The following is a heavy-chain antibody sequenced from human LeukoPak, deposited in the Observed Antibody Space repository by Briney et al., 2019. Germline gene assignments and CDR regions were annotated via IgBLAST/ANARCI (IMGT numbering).Heavy chain of an antibody. CDR1: GGSISSGGYY. D-gene: IGHD6-13*01. CDR2: IYYSGST. CDR3: AREKWQQLSENWFDP. Sequence: SETLSLTCTVSGGSISSGGYYWSWIRQRPGKGLEWFGYIYYSGSTYYNPSLKSRVTISVDTSKNQFSLKLSSVTAADTAVYYCAREKWQQLSENWFDPWGQGTLVTVSS. J-gene: IGHJ5*02. V-gene: IGHV4-31*03.